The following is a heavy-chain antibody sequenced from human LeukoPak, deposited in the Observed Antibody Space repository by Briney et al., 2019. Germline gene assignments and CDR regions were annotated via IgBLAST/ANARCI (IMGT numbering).Heavy chain of an antibody. CDR2: ISAYNGNT. Sequence: ASVKVSCKASGYTFTSYGISWVRQAPGQGLEWMGWISAYNGNTNYAQKLQGRVTMTTGTSTSTAYMELRSLRSDDTAVYYCASVRGYSSSTSCSYYYYGMDVWGKGTTVTVSS. V-gene: IGHV1-18*04. CDR3: ASVRGYSSSTSCSYYYYGMDV. CDR1: GYTFTSYG. D-gene: IGHD2-2*01. J-gene: IGHJ6*04.